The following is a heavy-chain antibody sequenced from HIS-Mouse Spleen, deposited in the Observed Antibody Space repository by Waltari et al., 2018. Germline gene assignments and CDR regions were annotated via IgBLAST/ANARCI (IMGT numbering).Heavy chain of an antibody. CDR1: GGSISSSSYY. CDR3: AREIPYSSSWYDWYFDL. V-gene: IGHV4-39*07. CDR2: IYYSGSN. J-gene: IGHJ2*01. D-gene: IGHD6-13*01. Sequence: QLQLQESGPGLVKPSETLSLTCTVSGGSISSSSYYWGWIRQPPGKGLEWIGSIYYSGSNYYNPSLKSRVTISVDTSKNQFSLKLSSGTAADTAVYYCAREIPYSSSWYDWYFDLWGRGTLVTVSS.